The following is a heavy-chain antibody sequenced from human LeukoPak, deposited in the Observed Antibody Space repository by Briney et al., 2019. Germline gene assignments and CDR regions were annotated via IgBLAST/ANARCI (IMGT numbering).Heavy chain of an antibody. CDR2: ISAYNGNT. J-gene: IGHJ4*02. Sequence: ASVTVSCKASGYTFTSYGISWVRQAPGQGLEWMGWISAYNGNTNYAQKLQGRVTMTTDTSTSTAYMELRSLRSDDTAVYYCARAPAGYYDSSGYYLVDYWGQGTLVTVSS. V-gene: IGHV1-18*01. CDR3: ARAPAGYYDSSGYYLVDY. CDR1: GYTFTSYG. D-gene: IGHD3-22*01.